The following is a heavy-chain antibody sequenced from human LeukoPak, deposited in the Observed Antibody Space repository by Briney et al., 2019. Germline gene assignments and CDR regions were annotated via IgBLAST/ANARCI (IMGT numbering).Heavy chain of an antibody. CDR3: ARDDASSWSSDFDY. Sequence: ASVKVSCKASGYTFTGYYMHWVRQAPGQGLEWMGWSNPASGGTIYAQKFQGRVTMTRDTSINTAYMELSRLSSDDTAVYYCARDDASSWSSDFDYWGQGTLVTVSS. CDR2: SNPASGGT. J-gene: IGHJ4*02. D-gene: IGHD6-13*01. CDR1: GYTFTGYY. V-gene: IGHV1-2*02.